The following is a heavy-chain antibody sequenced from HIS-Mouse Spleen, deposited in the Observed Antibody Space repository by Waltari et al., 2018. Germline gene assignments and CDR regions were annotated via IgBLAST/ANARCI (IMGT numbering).Heavy chain of an antibody. CDR2: IYYSGSP. CDR3: AREIPYSSSWYDWYFDL. CDR1: GGSISSSSYY. Sequence: QLQLQESGPGLVKPSETLSLTCTVSGGSISSSSYYWGWIRQPPGKGLESIGSIYYSGSPYYNPSLKSRVTISVDTSKNQFSLKLGSVTAADTAVYYCAREIPYSSSWYDWYFDLWGRGTLVTVSS. D-gene: IGHD6-13*01. V-gene: IGHV4-39*07. J-gene: IGHJ2*01.